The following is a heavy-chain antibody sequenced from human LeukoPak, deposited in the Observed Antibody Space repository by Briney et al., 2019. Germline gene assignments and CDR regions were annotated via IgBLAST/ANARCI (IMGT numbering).Heavy chain of an antibody. D-gene: IGHD5-24*01. V-gene: IGHV4-4*02. Sequence: PSETLSLTCAVSGGSFTSNNWWSWVRQPPEKGLEWIGEIFHSGGTNYNPSLKSRVTISVDTSKNQFSLKLSSVTAEDTAVYYCARDEMATSYPYYYYGMDVWGQGTTVTVSS. CDR2: IFHSGGT. CDR1: GGSFTSNNW. J-gene: IGHJ6*02. CDR3: ARDEMATSYPYYYYGMDV.